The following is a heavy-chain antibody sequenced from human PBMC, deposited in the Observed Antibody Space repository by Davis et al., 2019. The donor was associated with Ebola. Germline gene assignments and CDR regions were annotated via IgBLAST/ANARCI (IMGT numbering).Heavy chain of an antibody. CDR1: GGSISSYY. V-gene: IGHV4-59*01. J-gene: IGHJ5*02. CDR2: IYYSGST. D-gene: IGHD3-3*01. Sequence: MPSETLSLTCTVSGGSISSYYWSWIRQPPGKGLEWIGYIYYSGSTNYNPSLKSRVTISVNTSKNQFSLKLSSVTAADPAVYYCARVDYDFWSGYYTGLWFDPWGQGTLVTVSS. CDR3: ARVDYDFWSGYYTGLWFDP.